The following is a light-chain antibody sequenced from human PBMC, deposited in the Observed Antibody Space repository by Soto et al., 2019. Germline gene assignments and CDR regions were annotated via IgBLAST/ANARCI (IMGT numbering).Light chain of an antibody. Sequence: DIQITQSAATLSASVGDRATVTCRASQSMSSWLAWYQQKPGKAPKLLIYEASSLESGVPSRFSGSGSGTEFPLPLSSLQPDDFATYYCQQYNSYWTFGQGTKV. V-gene: IGKV1-5*01. J-gene: IGKJ1*01. CDR3: QQYNSYWT. CDR1: QSMSSW. CDR2: EAS.